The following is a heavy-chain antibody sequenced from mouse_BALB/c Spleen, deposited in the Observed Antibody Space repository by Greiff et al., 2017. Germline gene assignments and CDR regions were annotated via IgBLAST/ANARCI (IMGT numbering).Heavy chain of an antibody. CDR1: GFTFSSYA. CDR3: ARGRVYGNYLDY. J-gene: IGHJ2*01. V-gene: IGHV5-6-5*01. Sequence: EVQLQQSGGGLVKPGGSLKLSCAASGFTFSSYAMSWVRQTPEKRLEWVASISSGGSTYYPDSVKGRFTISRDNARNILYLQMSSLRSEDTAMYYCARGRVYGNYLDYWGQGTTLTVSS. D-gene: IGHD2-1*01. CDR2: ISSGGST.